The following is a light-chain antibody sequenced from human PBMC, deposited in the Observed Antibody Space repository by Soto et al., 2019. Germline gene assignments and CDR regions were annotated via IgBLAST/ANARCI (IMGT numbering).Light chain of an antibody. J-gene: IGLJ1*01. CDR1: SSDVGGYNY. CDR3: SSYTSSSTLLDV. CDR2: DVS. V-gene: IGLV2-14*01. Sequence: QSALTQPASVSGAPGQAITISCTGTSSDVGGYNYVSWYQQHPGKAPKLMIYDVSNRPSGVSNRFSGSKSGNTASLTISGLQDEDEAGYYCSSYTSSSTLLDVFGTGTKLTVL.